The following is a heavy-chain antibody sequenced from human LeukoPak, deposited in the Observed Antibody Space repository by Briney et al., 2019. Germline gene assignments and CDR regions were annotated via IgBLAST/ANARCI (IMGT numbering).Heavy chain of an antibody. CDR3: TRGGTDALSY. J-gene: IGHJ4*02. V-gene: IGHV1-18*01. Sequence: ASVKVSCKASGYTFTSYGISWVRQAPGQGLEWMGWISAYNGNTNYAQKFQGRVTITADESTSTAYMELSSLRSEDTAVYYCTRGGTDALSYWGQGTLVTVSP. CDR1: GYTFTSYG. CDR2: ISAYNGNT. D-gene: IGHD3-16*01.